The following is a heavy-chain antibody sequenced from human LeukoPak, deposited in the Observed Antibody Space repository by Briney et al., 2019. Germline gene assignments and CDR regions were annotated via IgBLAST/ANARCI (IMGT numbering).Heavy chain of an antibody. V-gene: IGHV4-39*01. CDR1: GGSISSSSYY. CDR2: IYYSGST. D-gene: IGHD3-22*01. Sequence: PSETLSLTCTVSGGSISSSSYYWGWIRQPPGKGLEWIGSIYYSGSTYYNPSLKSRVTISVDTSKNQFSLKLSSVTAADTAVYYCARRRYYDSSGYKISVRTRLYYFDYWGQGTLVTVSS. J-gene: IGHJ4*02. CDR3: ARRRYYDSSGYKISVRTRLYYFDY.